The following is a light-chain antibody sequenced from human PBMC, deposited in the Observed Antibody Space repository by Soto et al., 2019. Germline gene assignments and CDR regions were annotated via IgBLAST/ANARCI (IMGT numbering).Light chain of an antibody. CDR1: KSVSTS. CDR3: QQYNNWPPFT. Sequence: ETVMTKSAATLSVSPEEVATRSCSTSKSVSTSLAWYQQRPGQAPRRLIYATAARATGIPARFSGSGSGTDFSLIISNLQPADFAIYYCQQYNNWPPFTFGQGTRLEI. J-gene: IGKJ5*01. CDR2: ATA. V-gene: IGKV3D-15*01.